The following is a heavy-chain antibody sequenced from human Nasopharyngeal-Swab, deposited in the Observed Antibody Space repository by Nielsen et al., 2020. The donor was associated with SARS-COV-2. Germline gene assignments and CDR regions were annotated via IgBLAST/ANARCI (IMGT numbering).Heavy chain of an antibody. J-gene: IGHJ6*02. Sequence: GGSLRLSCAASGFIFSDSAIHWVRQASGKGLEWVGRIRSKGNSYATEYAASVEGRFTISRDDSKNTVYLQMNSLRAEDTAVYYCARGCVLTGPTCNYYGMDVWGQGTSVTVS. CDR1: GFIFSDSA. CDR3: ARGCVLTGPTCNYYGMDV. V-gene: IGHV3-73*01. CDR2: IRSKGNSYAT. D-gene: IGHD3-9*01.